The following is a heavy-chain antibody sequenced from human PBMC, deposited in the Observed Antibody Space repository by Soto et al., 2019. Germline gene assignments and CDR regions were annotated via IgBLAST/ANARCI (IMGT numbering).Heavy chain of an antibody. D-gene: IGHD6-13*01. V-gene: IGHV3-30*18. J-gene: IGHJ6*02. CDR3: AKDVAAAGTYYYYYGMDV. Sequence: QVQLVESGGGVVQPGRSLRLSCAASGFTFSSYGMHWVRQAPGKGLEWVAVISYDGSNKYYADSVKGRFTISRDNSKTTLYLQMNSLRAEDTAVYYCAKDVAAAGTYYYYYGMDVWGQGTTVTVSS. CDR2: ISYDGSNK. CDR1: GFTFSSYG.